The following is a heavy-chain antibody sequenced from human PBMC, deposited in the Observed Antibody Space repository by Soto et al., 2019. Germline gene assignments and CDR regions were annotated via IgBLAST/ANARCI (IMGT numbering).Heavy chain of an antibody. CDR2: ISYDGSNK. J-gene: IGHJ6*02. Sequence: QVQLVESGGGVVQPGRSLRLSCAASGFTFSSYAMHWVRQAPGKGLEWVAGISYDGSNKYYADSVKGRFTISRDNSKNTLYLQMNSLRAEDTAVYYCARDRYYYDSSGYYSRGYYYYGMDVWGQGTTVTVSS. V-gene: IGHV3-30-3*01. D-gene: IGHD3-22*01. CDR1: GFTFSSYA. CDR3: ARDRYYYDSSGYYSRGYYYYGMDV.